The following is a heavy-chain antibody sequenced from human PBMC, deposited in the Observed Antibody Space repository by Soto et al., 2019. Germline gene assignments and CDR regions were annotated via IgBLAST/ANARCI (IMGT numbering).Heavy chain of an antibody. V-gene: IGHV5-51*01. CDR3: ARHRGYSYGEPRGYYYGMDV. J-gene: IGHJ6*02. CDR2: IYPGDSDT. Sequence: PGESLKISCKGSGYSFTSYWIGWVRQMPGKGPERMGIIYPGDSDTRYSPSFQAQVTISADKSISTAYLQWSSLKASDTAMYYCARHRGYSYGEPRGYYYGMDVWGQGTTVTVSS. CDR1: GYSFTSYW. D-gene: IGHD5-18*01.